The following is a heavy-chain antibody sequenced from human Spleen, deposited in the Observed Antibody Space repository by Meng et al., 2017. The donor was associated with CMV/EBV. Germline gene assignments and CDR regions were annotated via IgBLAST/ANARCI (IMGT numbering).Heavy chain of an antibody. D-gene: IGHD2-21*02. CDR3: ARDRPTYCGGDCYTFLSYFDY. V-gene: IGHV1-2*02. CDR1: GYTFTGYY. Sequence: QVQLVQAGGEVTKPGASVKVSCKASGYTFTGYYMHWVRQAPGQGLEWMGWINPNSGGTNYAQKFQCRVTITADESTSTAYMELSSLRSEDTAVYYCARDRPTYCGGDCYTFLSYFDYWGQGTLVTVSS. CDR2: INPNSGGT. J-gene: IGHJ4*02.